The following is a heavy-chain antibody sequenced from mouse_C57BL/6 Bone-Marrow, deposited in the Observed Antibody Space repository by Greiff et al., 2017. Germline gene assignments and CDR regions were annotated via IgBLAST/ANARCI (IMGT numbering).Heavy chain of an antibody. J-gene: IGHJ2*01. CDR2: INPNNGGT. CDR1: GYTFTDYY. CDR3: ARTGWDDYFDY. D-gene: IGHD4-1*01. Sequence: VHVKQSGPELVKPGASVKISCKASGYTFTDYYMNWVKQSHGKSLEWIGDINPNNGGTSYNQKFKGKATLTVDKSSSTAYMELRSLTSEDSAVYYCARTGWDDYFDYWGQGTTLTVSS. V-gene: IGHV1-26*01.